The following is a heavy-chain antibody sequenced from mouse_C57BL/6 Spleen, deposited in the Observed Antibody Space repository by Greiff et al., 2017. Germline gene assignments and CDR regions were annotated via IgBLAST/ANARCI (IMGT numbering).Heavy chain of an antibody. CDR2: IYPRDGST. D-gene: IGHD1-2*01. Sequence: QVQLQQSGPELVKPGASVKLSCKASGYTFTSYDINWVKQRPGQGLEWIGWIYPRDGSTKYNEKFKGKATLTVDTSSSTAYMELHSLTSEDSAVYFWARSKAITRYAMDDWGQGTSVTVSS. CDR3: ARSKAITRYAMDD. CDR1: GYTFTSYD. J-gene: IGHJ4*01. V-gene: IGHV1-85*01.